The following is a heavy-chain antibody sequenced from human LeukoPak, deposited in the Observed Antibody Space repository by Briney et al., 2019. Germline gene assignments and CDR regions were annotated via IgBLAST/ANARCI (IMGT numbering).Heavy chain of an antibody. J-gene: IGHJ3*02. CDR2: IIPIFGTA. Sequence: ASVKVSCKASGGTFSSYAISWVRQAPGQGLEWMGGIIPIFGTANYAQKFQGRVTITADESTSTAYMGLSSLRSEDTAVYYCARGEDDSSGYYFYAFDIWGQGTMVTVSS. CDR3: ARGEDDSSGYYFYAFDI. V-gene: IGHV1-69*13. D-gene: IGHD3-22*01. CDR1: GGTFSSYA.